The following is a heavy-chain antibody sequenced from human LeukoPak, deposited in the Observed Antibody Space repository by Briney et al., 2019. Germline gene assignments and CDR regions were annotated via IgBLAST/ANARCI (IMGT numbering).Heavy chain of an antibody. CDR1: GYTFTGSY. V-gene: IGHV1-2*02. J-gene: IGHJ4*02. CDR3: ARGRSVFFFDC. D-gene: IGHD2-15*01. CDR2: INPNSGDT. Sequence: ASVKVSCKASGYTFTGSYIHWVRQAPGQGLEWMGWINPNSGDTHYAQKFQGRVTMTGDTSIDTAYMELSRLRSDDTALYYCARGRSVFFFDCWGQGTLVTVSS.